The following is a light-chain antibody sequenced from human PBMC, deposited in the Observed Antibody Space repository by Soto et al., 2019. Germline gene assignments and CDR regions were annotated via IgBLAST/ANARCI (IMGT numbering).Light chain of an antibody. CDR1: SSNIGSNT. V-gene: IGLV1-44*01. CDR3: ATWDASLDGMV. J-gene: IGLJ2*01. Sequence: SVLTQPPSASVTPGQRVTISCSGSSSNIGSNTVNWYHQLPGTAPKLLIYSNNQRPSGVPDRVSGSKSGTSASLTISGLQSEDEADYYCATWDASLDGMVFGGGTKVTVL. CDR2: SNN.